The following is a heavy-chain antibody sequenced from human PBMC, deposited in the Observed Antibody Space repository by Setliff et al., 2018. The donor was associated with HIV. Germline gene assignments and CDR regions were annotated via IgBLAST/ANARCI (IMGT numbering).Heavy chain of an antibody. J-gene: IGHJ4*02. CDR1: GGSISTTTYF. D-gene: IGHD5-18*01. CDR2: VYPSGRI. Sequence: NPSETLSLTCTVSGGSISTTTYFWTWIRQPAGKGLEWIGHVYPSGRINCNPSLKSRVTVSVDTSKNQFSLKLSSVTAADTAVYYCARGYSSSYYFDYWGQGTLVTVSS. V-gene: IGHV4-61*09. CDR3: ARGYSSSYYFDY.